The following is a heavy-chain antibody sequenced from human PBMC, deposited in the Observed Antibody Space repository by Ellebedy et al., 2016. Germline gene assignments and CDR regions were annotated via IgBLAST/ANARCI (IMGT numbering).Heavy chain of an antibody. J-gene: IGHJ4*02. CDR3: RQGHYADL. CDR1: GLNFNTFF. D-gene: IGHD4-17*01. CDR2: INAGSDTT. Sequence: GGSLRLXCTASGLNFNTFFMSWVRQAPGKGLEWVSTINAGSDTTRLADSVKGRFTISRDSSKNSVYLRMNNLRVEDTAVYYCRQGHYADLWGQGTLVTVSS. V-gene: IGHV3-23*01.